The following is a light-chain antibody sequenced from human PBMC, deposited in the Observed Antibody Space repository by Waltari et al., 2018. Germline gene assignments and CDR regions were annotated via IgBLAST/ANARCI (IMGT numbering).Light chain of an antibody. CDR2: DVN. CDR1: SSDIGAYTF. V-gene: IGLV2-14*03. J-gene: IGLJ1*01. Sequence: QSALTQPAPVSGSPGQSITISCTGTSSDIGAYTFVSWYQKHPGKAPKVMIYDVNNRPSGVSSRFSGSKSGNTASLTISGLQAEDEADYYCSSYTTGSTRYVFGSGTKVTVL. CDR3: SSYTTGSTRYV.